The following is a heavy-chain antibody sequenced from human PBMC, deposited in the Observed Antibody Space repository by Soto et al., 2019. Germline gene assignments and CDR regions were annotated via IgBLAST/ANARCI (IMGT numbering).Heavy chain of an antibody. CDR1: GGSISSSSYY. Sequence: SETLSLTCTVSGGSISSSSYYWGWIRQPPGKGLEWIGSIYYSGSTYYKPSLKSRVTISVDTSKNQFSLKLSSVTAADTAVYYCASTMVRGVIMYYWGQGTLVTVSS. CDR2: IYYSGST. D-gene: IGHD3-10*01. V-gene: IGHV4-39*01. CDR3: ASTMVRGVIMYY. J-gene: IGHJ4*02.